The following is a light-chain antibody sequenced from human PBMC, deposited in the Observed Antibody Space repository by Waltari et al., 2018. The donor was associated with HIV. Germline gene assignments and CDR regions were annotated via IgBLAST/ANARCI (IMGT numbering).Light chain of an antibody. CDR2: GPS. J-gene: IGKJ3*01. Sequence: EIVPTQSPGTLSLSPGDRATLSCRASQIVGGNSLAWYQKKPGQAPRLLIYGPSTRAAGIPDRFSGSGSETDFTLTISRLEPEDCAVYYCQQYGSSEGFTFGPGTRVDI. CDR1: QIVGGNS. V-gene: IGKV3-20*01. CDR3: QQYGSSEGFT.